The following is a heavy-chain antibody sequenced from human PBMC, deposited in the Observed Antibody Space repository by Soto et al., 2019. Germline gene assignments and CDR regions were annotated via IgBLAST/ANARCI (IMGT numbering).Heavy chain of an antibody. CDR2: IYYSGNT. CDR1: GGSIGSGGYY. D-gene: IGHD6-13*01. Sequence: QVQLQESGPGLVKPSQTLSLTCTVSGGSIGSGGYYWSWIRQHPGKGLEWIGYIYYSGNTYYNPSLKSRVTISVDTSKNQFSLKLSSVTAADTAVYYCAREAAAGYYYYYGMDVWGQGTTVTVSS. V-gene: IGHV4-31*03. CDR3: AREAAAGYYYYYGMDV. J-gene: IGHJ6*02.